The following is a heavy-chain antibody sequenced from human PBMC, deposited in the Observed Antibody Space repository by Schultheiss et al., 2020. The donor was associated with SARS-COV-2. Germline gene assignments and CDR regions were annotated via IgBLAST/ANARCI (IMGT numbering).Heavy chain of an antibody. CDR1: GGSISSYY. V-gene: IGHV4-59*08. D-gene: IGHD3-9*01. CDR2: IYHSGST. Sequence: SETLSLTCTVSGGSISSYYWSWIRQPPGKGLEWIGSIYHSGSTNYNPSLKSRVTISVDTSKNQFSLKLSSVTAADTAVYYCARRDELRYFDWSPFDYWGQGTLVTVSS. CDR3: ARRDELRYFDWSPFDY. J-gene: IGHJ4*02.